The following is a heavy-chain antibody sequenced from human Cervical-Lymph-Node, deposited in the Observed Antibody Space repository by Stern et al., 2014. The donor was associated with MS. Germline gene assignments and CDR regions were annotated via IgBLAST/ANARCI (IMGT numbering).Heavy chain of an antibody. CDR1: GYTFTYYA. Sequence: VQLVESGAEVKKPGASVNVSCKTSGYTFTYYAISWIRQAPGQGLEWVGWISPYNGNTNFVQKLQGSVAMTTDTSTSTAYMELRSLRSDDTAVYYCARDDDYTRRAIDYWGQGTLVTVSS. V-gene: IGHV1-18*01. CDR3: ARDDDYTRRAIDY. J-gene: IGHJ4*02. CDR2: ISPYNGNT. D-gene: IGHD4-11*01.